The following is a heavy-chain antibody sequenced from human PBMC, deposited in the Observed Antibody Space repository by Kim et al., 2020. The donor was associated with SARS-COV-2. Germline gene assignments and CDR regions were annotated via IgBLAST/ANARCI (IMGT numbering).Heavy chain of an antibody. Sequence: GGSLRLSCAASGFTFSTYWMHWVRQAPGKGLVWVSRINGDGSNTAYADSVKGRFTISRDNAKNTLYLQMNSLRAEDTAVYYCARRGYYYDSSGYITNTFDIWGQGTMVTVSS. CDR3: ARRGYYYDSSGYITNTFDI. V-gene: IGHV3-74*01. D-gene: IGHD3-22*01. CDR2: INGDGSNT. J-gene: IGHJ3*02. CDR1: GFTFSTYW.